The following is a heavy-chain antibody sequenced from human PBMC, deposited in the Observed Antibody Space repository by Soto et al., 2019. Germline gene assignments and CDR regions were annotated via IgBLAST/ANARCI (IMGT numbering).Heavy chain of an antibody. CDR2: INHSGST. CDR3: ARGLGGYYAFDY. V-gene: IGHV4-34*01. J-gene: IGHJ4*02. CDR1: GGSFSGYY. Sequence: QVQLQQWGAGLLKPSETLSLTCAVYGGSFSGYYWSWIRQPPGKGLEWIGEINHSGSTNYNPSLKSRXXIXVXXSKTQFSLKLSSVTAADTAVYYCARGLGGYYAFDYWGQGTLVTVSS. D-gene: IGHD3-22*01.